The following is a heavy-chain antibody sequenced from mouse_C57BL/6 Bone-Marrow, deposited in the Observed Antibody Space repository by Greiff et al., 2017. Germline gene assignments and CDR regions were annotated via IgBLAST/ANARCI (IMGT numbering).Heavy chain of an antibody. D-gene: IGHD2-12*01. V-gene: IGHV1-55*01. CDR1: GYTFTSYW. CDR2: IYPGSGST. J-gene: IGHJ4*01. CDR3: ARGDYICYYMDY. Sequence: VQLQQSGAELVKPGASVKMSCKASGYTFTSYWITWVKQRPGQGLEWIGDIYPGSGSTNYNEKFKSKATLTVDTSSSTAYMQLSSLTTEDSAVYYCARGDYICYYMDYWGQGTSVTVSS.